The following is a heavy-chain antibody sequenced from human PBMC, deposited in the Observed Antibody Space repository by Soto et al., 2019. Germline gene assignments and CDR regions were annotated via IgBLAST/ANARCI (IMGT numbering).Heavy chain of an antibody. CDR1: GGSISSYY. V-gene: IGHV4-59*01. D-gene: IGHD6-13*01. CDR2: IYYSGST. Sequence: QVQLQESGPGLVKPSETLSLTCTVSGGSISSYYWSWIRQPPGKGLEWIGYIYYSGSTNYNPSLKSRVTISVDTSKNQFSLKLSSVIAADTAVYYCAAVGYSSSWYWFDPWGQGTLVTVSS. J-gene: IGHJ5*02. CDR3: AAVGYSSSWYWFDP.